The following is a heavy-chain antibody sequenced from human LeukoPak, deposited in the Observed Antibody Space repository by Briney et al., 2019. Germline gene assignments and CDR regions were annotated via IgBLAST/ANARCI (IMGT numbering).Heavy chain of an antibody. V-gene: IGHV3-30*02. CDR2: VHFDGSIT. Sequence: GGSLRLSCAASGFTFDTYGIHWVRQALGKGLEWVAFVHFDGSITWYADSVKGRFTISRDNAKNSLYLQMNSLRAEDTAVYYCARFYYGSGSYYPSFDYWGQGTLVTVSS. J-gene: IGHJ4*02. CDR3: ARFYYGSGSYYPSFDY. D-gene: IGHD3-10*01. CDR1: GFTFDTYG.